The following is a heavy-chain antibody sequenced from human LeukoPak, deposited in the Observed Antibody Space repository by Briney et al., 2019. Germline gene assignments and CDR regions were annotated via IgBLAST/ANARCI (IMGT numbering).Heavy chain of an antibody. CDR3: ARGGGDTAMVLSETTNFDY. CDR1: GYTFTSYA. Sequence: GASVKVSCKASGYTFTSYAMNWVRQAPGQGLEWMGWINTNTGNPTYAQGFTGRFVFSLDTSVSTAYLQISSLKAEDTAVYYCARGGGDTAMVLSETTNFDYWGQRTLVTVSS. V-gene: IGHV7-4-1*02. J-gene: IGHJ4*02. CDR2: INTNTGNP. D-gene: IGHD5-18*01.